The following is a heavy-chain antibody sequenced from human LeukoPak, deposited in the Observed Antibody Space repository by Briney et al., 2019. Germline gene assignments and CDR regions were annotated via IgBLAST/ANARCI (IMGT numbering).Heavy chain of an antibody. V-gene: IGHV3-11*03. J-gene: IGHJ4*02. CDR3: ARISGSYVFDY. CDR2: ISSSTYT. Sequence: VGCLRLSCAASGFTFSDYYMSWIRQAPGKGLEWISYISSSTYTNYADSVKGRFTISRDNAKNSMYLQMNSLRAEDTAVYYCARISGSYVFDYWGQGTLVTISS. CDR1: GFTFSDYY. D-gene: IGHD1-26*01.